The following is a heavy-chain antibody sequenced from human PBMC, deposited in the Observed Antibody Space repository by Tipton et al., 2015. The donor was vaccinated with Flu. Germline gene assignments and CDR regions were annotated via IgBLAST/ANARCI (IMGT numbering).Heavy chain of an antibody. Sequence: SLRLSCAASGFTFSTYGMHWVRQAPGKGLEWVAFISYDGSKKYYADSVKGRFTISRDNSKNTLYLQMNSLRAEDTAVYYCAKVIPELVAGLDYWGQGTLVTVSS. J-gene: IGHJ4*02. CDR1: GFTFSTYG. V-gene: IGHV3-30*18. CDR2: ISYDGSKK. D-gene: IGHD6-19*01. CDR3: AKVIPELVAGLDY.